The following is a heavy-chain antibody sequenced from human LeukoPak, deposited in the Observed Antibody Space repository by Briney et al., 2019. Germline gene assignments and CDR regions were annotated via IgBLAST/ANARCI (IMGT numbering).Heavy chain of an antibody. CDR3: ATATIIWGSHRSWLDT. V-gene: IGHV1-24*01. Sequence: GASVKVSCKVSGKSLTRVSIHWVRQSPGKGLEWMGGLDPEHGGRLYAQTFQGRVTMTEDASTDTAYMELNRLRSEDTAVYYCATATIIWGSHRSWLDTWGQGTLVTVSS. J-gene: IGHJ5*02. D-gene: IGHD3-16*02. CDR2: LDPEHGGR. CDR1: GKSLTRVS.